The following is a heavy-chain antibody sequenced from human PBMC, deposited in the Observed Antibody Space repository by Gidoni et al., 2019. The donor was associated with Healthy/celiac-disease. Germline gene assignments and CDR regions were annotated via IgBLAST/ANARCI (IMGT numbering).Heavy chain of an antibody. D-gene: IGHD2-2*01. CDR1: GGPLSSYA. V-gene: IGHV1-69*06. J-gene: IGHJ4*02. CDR2: IIPIFGTA. Sequence: QVQWVQSGAEVEKPGSPVKVSCKASGGPLSSYAISWVRQAPGPGLEWMGGIIPIFGTANYAQRFQGRVTITADKSTSTAYMELSSLRSEDTAVYYCARGVVPAAPGMFFWGQGTLVTVSS. CDR3: ARGVVPAAPGMFF.